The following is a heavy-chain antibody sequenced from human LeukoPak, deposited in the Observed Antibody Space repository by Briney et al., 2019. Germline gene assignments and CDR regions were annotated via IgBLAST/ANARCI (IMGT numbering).Heavy chain of an antibody. J-gene: IGHJ5*02. CDR3: ARDGGCSSTSCYSRFNWFDP. CDR2: ISSSSSTI. D-gene: IGHD2-2*01. CDR1: GFTFSSYS. Sequence: GGSLRLSCAASGFTFSSYSMNWVRQAPGKGLELVSYISSSSSTIYYADSVEGRFTISRDNAKNSLYLQMNSLRAEDTAVYYCARDGGCSSTSCYSRFNWFDPWGQGTLVTVSS. V-gene: IGHV3-48*01.